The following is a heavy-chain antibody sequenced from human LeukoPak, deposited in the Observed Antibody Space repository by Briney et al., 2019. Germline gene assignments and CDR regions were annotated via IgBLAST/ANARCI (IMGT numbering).Heavy chain of an antibody. CDR3: ARGTIFGAVIRRSRAFDI. Sequence: SETLSLTCAVYGGSFSGYYWSWIRQPPGKGLEWIGEINHSGSTNYNPSLKSRVTISVDTSKNQFSLKLSSVTAADTAVYYCARGTIFGAVIRRSRAFDIWGQGTMVTVSS. V-gene: IGHV4-34*01. CDR2: INHSGST. CDR1: GGSFSGYY. J-gene: IGHJ3*02. D-gene: IGHD3-3*01.